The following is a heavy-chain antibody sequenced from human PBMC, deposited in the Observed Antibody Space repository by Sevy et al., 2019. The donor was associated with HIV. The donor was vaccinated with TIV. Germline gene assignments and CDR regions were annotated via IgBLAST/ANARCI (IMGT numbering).Heavy chain of an antibody. CDR3: ATSPDYYDSSRDAFDI. CDR2: YDPEDGET. CDR1: GYSVSDLS. J-gene: IGHJ3*02. Sequence: ASVKVSCKVSGYSVSDLSIHWVRQAPGKGLEWMGGYDPEDGETIYAQKFQGRVTMTEDTSTDTAYMELSSLRSEGTAVYYCATSPDYYDSSRDAFDIWGQGTMVTVSS. D-gene: IGHD3-22*01. V-gene: IGHV1-24*01.